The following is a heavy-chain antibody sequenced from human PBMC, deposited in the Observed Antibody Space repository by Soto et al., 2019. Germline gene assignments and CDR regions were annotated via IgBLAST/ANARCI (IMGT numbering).Heavy chain of an antibody. CDR2: IGGYKGNT. D-gene: IGHD5-18*01. Sequence: QVQLVQSGAEVREPGASVKVSCEASGYTFTNYGVSWVRQAPGQGLEWMGWIGGYKGNTNYAQKLQGRVTLTTDTPTSTAYMELRSLRSDDTAVYYCAPHTLDTGMPSGYWGQGTLVTVSS. J-gene: IGHJ4*02. CDR1: GYTFTNYG. CDR3: APHTLDTGMPSGY. V-gene: IGHV1-18*01.